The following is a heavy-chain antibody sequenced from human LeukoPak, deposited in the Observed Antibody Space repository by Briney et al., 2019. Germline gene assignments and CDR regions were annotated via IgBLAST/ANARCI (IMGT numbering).Heavy chain of an antibody. CDR1: GGSISSNSYY. CDR2: INHSGST. V-gene: IGHV4-39*07. Sequence: SETLSLTCTVSGGSISSNSYYWGWIRQPTGKGLEWIGEINHSGSTNYNPSLKSRVTISVDTSKNQFSLKLSSVTAADTAVYYCARDRHPGAFDIWGQGTMVTVSS. J-gene: IGHJ3*02. CDR3: ARDRHPGAFDI. D-gene: IGHD1-1*01.